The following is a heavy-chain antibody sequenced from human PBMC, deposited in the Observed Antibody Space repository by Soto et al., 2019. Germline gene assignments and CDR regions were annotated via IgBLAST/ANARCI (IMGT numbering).Heavy chain of an antibody. Sequence: QVQLVESGGGVVQPGRSLRLSCAASGFTFSSYGMHWVRQAPGKGLEWVAVIWYDGSNKYYADSVKGRFTISRDNSKNTLYLQMNSLRAKDTAVYYCARDSYGAFDIWGQGTMVTVSS. V-gene: IGHV3-33*01. CDR2: IWYDGSNK. D-gene: IGHD3-10*01. CDR1: GFTFSSYG. CDR3: ARDSYGAFDI. J-gene: IGHJ3*02.